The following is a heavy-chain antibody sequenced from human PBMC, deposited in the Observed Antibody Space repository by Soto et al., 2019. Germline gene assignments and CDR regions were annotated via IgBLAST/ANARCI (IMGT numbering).Heavy chain of an antibody. CDR1: RYTLTELS. CDR2: FDPEDGET. D-gene: IGHD3-10*01. V-gene: IGHV1-24*01. CDR3: ATVVGRYYGSGSYYWFDP. Sequence: ASVKVSCKVSRYTLTELSMHWVRQAPGKGLEWMGGFDPEDGETIYAQKFQGRVTMTEDTSTDTAYMELSSLRSEDTAVYYCATVVGRYYGSGSYYWFDPWGQGTLVTVSS. J-gene: IGHJ5*02.